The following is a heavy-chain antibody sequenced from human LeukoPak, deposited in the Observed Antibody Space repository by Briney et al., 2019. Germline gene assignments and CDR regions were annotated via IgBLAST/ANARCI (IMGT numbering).Heavy chain of an antibody. CDR2: ISDSGGST. D-gene: IGHD2-21*02. J-gene: IGHJ4*02. CDR3: ASETNCGGDCYSGDY. CDR1: GFTFSSYA. Sequence: GGSLRLSCAAAGFTFSSYAVSWVRQAPGKGLAWVSAISDSGGSTQYADSVKGRFTISRDNAKNSLYLQMNSLRAEDTAVYYCASETNCGGDCYSGDYWGQGTLVTVSS. V-gene: IGHV3-23*01.